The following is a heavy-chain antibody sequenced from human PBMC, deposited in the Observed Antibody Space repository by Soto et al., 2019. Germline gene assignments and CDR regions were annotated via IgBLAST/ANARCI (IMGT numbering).Heavy chain of an antibody. Sequence: GGSLRLSCAASGFTFSSFAMNWVRQAPGKGLEWVSIISDGGGTTHYADSVKDRFTISRDNSKNILYLQMNILRAEDTAVYYCAKDSITFFYGVDVWGQGTTVTVSS. CDR1: GFTFSSFA. V-gene: IGHV3-23*01. J-gene: IGHJ6*02. D-gene: IGHD3-10*01. CDR3: AKDSITFFYGVDV. CDR2: ISDGGGTT.